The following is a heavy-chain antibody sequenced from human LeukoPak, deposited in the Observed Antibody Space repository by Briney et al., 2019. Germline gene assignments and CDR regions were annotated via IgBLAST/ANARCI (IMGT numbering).Heavy chain of an antibody. CDR1: GFTFGDYS. D-gene: IGHD3-10*01. CDR2: IRTKDCGGIT. J-gene: IGHJ4*02. Sequence: GGSLRLSCTASGFTFGDYSMSWVRQAPGKGLEYIGFIRTKDCGGITEYAASVKGRFTISRDDSKSIAYLQIHSLKYEDTAVYYCSRDGLDYYGTGSYRGFDYWGQGTLVTVSS. V-gene: IGHV3-49*04. CDR3: SRDGLDYYGTGSYRGFDY.